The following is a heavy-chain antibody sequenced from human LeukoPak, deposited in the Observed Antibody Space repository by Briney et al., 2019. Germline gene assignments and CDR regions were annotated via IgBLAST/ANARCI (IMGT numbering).Heavy chain of an antibody. D-gene: IGHD1-26*01. CDR3: TRDMTGSYYPTGAFDI. J-gene: IGHJ3*02. Sequence: KPGGSLRLSCAASRFTFSDYTMNWGRQAPGKGLEWVSSISSSSSYMYYADSVKGRFTISRDNVRNSLYLQMNSLRAEDTAVYYCTRDMTGSYYPTGAFDIWGQGTMVTVSS. V-gene: IGHV3-21*01. CDR2: ISSSSSYM. CDR1: RFTFSDYT.